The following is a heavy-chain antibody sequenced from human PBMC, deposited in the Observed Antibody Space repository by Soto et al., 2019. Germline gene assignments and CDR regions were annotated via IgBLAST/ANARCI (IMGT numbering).Heavy chain of an antibody. V-gene: IGHV4-59*01. CDR3: ARDIEYTYGFAY. Sequence: QVQLQESGPGLVKPSETLSLTCTVSGGSISSYYWSWIRQPPGKGLEWIGYIYDSGSTNYNPSLKSRVTISVDSSKNQFSLKLSSVTAADTAVYYCARDIEYTYGFAYWGQGTLVTVSS. CDR1: GGSISSYY. CDR2: IYDSGST. D-gene: IGHD5-18*01. J-gene: IGHJ4*02.